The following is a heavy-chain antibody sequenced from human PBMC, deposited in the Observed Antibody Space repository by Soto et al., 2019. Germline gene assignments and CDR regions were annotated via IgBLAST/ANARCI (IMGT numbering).Heavy chain of an antibody. D-gene: IGHD2-15*01. Sequence: EVQLVESGGGLVQPGGSLRLSCAASGFTFSNYWMYWVRQAPGKGLEWVSRINSDGSVSSYADFVKGRLTISRDNVKNTLYLQMDSLRAEDTAAYFCARADCVGGTCYSLAGSFYYYMDVWGKGTTVTVFS. CDR1: GFTFSNYW. CDR2: INSDGSVS. V-gene: IGHV3-74*02. J-gene: IGHJ6*03. CDR3: ARADCVGGTCYSLAGSFYYYMDV.